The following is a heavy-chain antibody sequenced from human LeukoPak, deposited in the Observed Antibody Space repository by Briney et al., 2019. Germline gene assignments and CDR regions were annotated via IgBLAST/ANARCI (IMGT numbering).Heavy chain of an antibody. J-gene: IGHJ2*01. CDR2: ISSSGSTI. Sequence: GGSLRLSCAASGFTFSSYEMNWVRQAPGKGLEWVSYISSSGSTIYYADSVKGRFTISRDNAKNSLYLQMNSLRAGDTAVYYCVREGSSSAWNIWFFDLWGRGTLVTVSS. CDR3: VREGSSSAWNIWFFDL. V-gene: IGHV3-48*03. CDR1: GFTFSSYE. D-gene: IGHD6-19*01.